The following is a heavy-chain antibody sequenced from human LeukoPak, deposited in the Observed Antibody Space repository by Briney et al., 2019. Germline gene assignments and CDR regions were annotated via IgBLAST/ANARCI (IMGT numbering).Heavy chain of an antibody. J-gene: IGHJ4*02. V-gene: IGHV3-48*03. D-gene: IGHD6-6*01. CDR2: ISSSGGTI. CDR3: ARMRPELDY. CDR1: GFTFSSYE. Sequence: GGSLRLSCAASGFTFSSYEMNWVRQAPGKGLEWITYISSSGGTIYYADSVKGRFTISRDNAKNSLYLQMNSLRAEDTAVYYCARMRPELDYWGQGTLVTVSS.